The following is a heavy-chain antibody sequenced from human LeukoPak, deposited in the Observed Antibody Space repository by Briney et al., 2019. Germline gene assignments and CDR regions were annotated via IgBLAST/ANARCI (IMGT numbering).Heavy chain of an antibody. D-gene: IGHD3-22*01. V-gene: IGHV3-23*01. J-gene: IGHJ4*02. Sequence: GGSLRLSCAAPGFTFSIYALSWVRQAPGKGLQWVSSITSRGESTWYVDSVKGRFTITRDNSENTLYLQMHSLRAEDTAVYYCARDRPNYYGSDGHYYRRDGEYWGRGTLVSVSS. CDR3: ARDRPNYYGSDGHYYRRDGEY. CDR1: GFTFSIYA. CDR2: ITSRGEST.